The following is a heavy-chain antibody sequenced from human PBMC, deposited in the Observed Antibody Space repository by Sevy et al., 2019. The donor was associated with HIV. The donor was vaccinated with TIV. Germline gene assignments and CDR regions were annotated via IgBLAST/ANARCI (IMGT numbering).Heavy chain of an antibody. V-gene: IGHV4-34*01. CDR1: GGSFTDYY. Sequence: SETLSLTCGAYGGSFTDYYWSWIRQPPGKGLEWIGEIYHNGGTNYNPSLESRVTISADTSKNQFSLKLFSLTAADTAVYFGARATRAPSRSRGAMSHRGYFDLWGRGTLVTVSS. D-gene: IGHD3-10*01. J-gene: IGHJ2*01. CDR3: ARATRAPSRSRGAMSHRGYFDL. CDR2: IYHNGGT.